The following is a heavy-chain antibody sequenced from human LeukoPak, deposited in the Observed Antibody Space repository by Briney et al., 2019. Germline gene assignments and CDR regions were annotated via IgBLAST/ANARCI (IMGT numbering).Heavy chain of an antibody. J-gene: IGHJ4*02. D-gene: IGHD3-3*01. CDR3: ASAYDFWSGYTQEMYYFDY. CDR2: ISGSGGST. Sequence: GGSLRLSCAASGFTFSSYAMSWVRQAPGKGLEWVSAISGSGGSTYYADSVKGRFTISRDNSKNTLYLQMNSLRAEDTAVYYCASAYDFWSGYTQEMYYFDYWGQGTLVTVSS. CDR1: GFTFSSYA. V-gene: IGHV3-23*01.